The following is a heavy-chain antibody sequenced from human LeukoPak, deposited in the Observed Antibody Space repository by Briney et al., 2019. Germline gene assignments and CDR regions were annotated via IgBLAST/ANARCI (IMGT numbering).Heavy chain of an antibody. J-gene: IGHJ4*02. CDR3: AKDDTMVRGVLDY. V-gene: IGHV3-30*18. CDR2: ISYDGSNK. D-gene: IGHD3-10*01. Sequence: PGGSLRLSCAASGFTFSSYGMHWVRQAPGKGLEWVAVISYDGSNKHYADSVKGRFTISRDNSKNTLYLQMNSLRAEDTAVYYCAKDDTMVRGVLDYWGQGALVTVSS. CDR1: GFTFSSYG.